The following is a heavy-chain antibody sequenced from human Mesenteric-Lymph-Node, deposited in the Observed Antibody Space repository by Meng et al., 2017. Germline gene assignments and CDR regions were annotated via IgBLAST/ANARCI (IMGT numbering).Heavy chain of an antibody. D-gene: IGHD3-10*01. CDR1: GFTFSSYA. CDR3: ARDFRGFDY. J-gene: IGHJ4*02. CDR2: ISGSGGST. Sequence: GESLKISCAASGFTFSSYAMSWVRQAPGKGLEWVSAISGSGGSTYYADSVKGRFTISRDNSKNTLYLQMNSLRAEDTAVYYCARDFRGFDYWGQGTLVTVSS. V-gene: IGHV3-23*01.